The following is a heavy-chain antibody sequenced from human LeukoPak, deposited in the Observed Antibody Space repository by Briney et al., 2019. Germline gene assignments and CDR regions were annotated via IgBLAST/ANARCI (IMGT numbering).Heavy chain of an antibody. CDR2: IYTSGST. D-gene: IGHD6-13*01. V-gene: IGHV4-4*09. CDR3: ATRLYSSSWYYFDY. Sequence: SETLSLTCSVSGGSTSSYHWRWIRQPPGKGLEWIGSIYTSGSTNYNPSLKSRVTISVDTSKNQFSLKLSSVTAADTAVYYCATRLYSSSWYYFDYWGQGTLVTVSS. J-gene: IGHJ4*02. CDR1: GGSTSSYH.